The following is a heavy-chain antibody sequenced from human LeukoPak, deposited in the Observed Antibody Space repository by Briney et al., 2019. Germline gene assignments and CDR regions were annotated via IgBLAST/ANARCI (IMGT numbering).Heavy chain of an antibody. J-gene: IGHJ4*02. CDR3: ASGLDYGGNSGAYYFDY. D-gene: IGHD4-23*01. CDR1: GFTFSSYW. V-gene: IGHV3-74*01. CDR2: INSDGSST. Sequence: GGSLRLSCAASGFTFSSYWMHWVRQAPGKGLVWVSRINSDGSSTSYADSVKGRFTISRDNAKNTLYLQMNSLRAEGTAVYYCASGLDYGGNSGAYYFDYWGQGTLVTVSS.